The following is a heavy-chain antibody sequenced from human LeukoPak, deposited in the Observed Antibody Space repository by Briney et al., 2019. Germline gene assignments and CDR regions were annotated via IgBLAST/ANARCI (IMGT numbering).Heavy chain of an antibody. D-gene: IGHD4-17*01. Sequence: PGGSLRLSCAASGFTVSSNYMSWVRRAPGKGLEWVSVIYSGGSTYYADSVKGRFTISRDNSKNTLYLQMNSLRAEDTAVYYCARVYVLDGDYRPTGYFDYWGQGTLDTVSS. V-gene: IGHV3-53*01. CDR1: GFTVSSNY. CDR2: IYSGGST. CDR3: ARVYVLDGDYRPTGYFDY. J-gene: IGHJ4*02.